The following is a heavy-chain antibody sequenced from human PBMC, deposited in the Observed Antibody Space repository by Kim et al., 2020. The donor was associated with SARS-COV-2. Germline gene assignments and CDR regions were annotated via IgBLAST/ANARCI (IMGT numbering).Heavy chain of an antibody. CDR2: IWYDGSNK. CDR3: AREPPELVLDY. Sequence: GGSLRLSCAASGFTFSSYGMHWVRQAPGKGLEWVAVIWYDGSNKYYADSVKGRFTISRDNSKNTLYLQMNSLRAEDTAVYYCAREPPELVLDYWGQGTLVTVSS. D-gene: IGHD6-6*01. CDR1: GFTFSSYG. V-gene: IGHV3-33*01. J-gene: IGHJ4*02.